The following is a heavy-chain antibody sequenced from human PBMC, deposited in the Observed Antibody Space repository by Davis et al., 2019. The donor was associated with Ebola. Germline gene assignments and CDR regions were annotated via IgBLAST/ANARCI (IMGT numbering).Heavy chain of an antibody. V-gene: IGHV3-48*01. J-gene: IGHJ5*02. CDR2: ISSSSSTI. Sequence: GGSLRLSCAASGFTFSSYSMNWVRQAPGKGLEWVSYISSSSSTIYYADSVKGRFTISRDNAKNSLYLQMNSLRAEDTAVYYCARDATAARPSGWFDPWGQGTLVTVSS. CDR3: ARDATAARPSGWFDP. CDR1: GFTFSSYS. D-gene: IGHD6-6*01.